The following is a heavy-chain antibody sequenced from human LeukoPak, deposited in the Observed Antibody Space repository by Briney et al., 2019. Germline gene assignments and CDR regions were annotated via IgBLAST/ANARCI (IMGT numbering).Heavy chain of an antibody. J-gene: IGHJ6*02. V-gene: IGHV4-39*07. CDR3: ARDLAYCSTTTCPDV. CDR1: GGSISSSSYY. Sequence: SETLSLTCTVSGGSISSSSYYWGWIRQPPGKGLEWIGSIYYSGSTYYSPSLKSRVTISVDTSKNQFSLKLSSVTAADTAVYYCARDLAYCSTTTCPDVWGQGTTVTVSS. CDR2: IYYSGST. D-gene: IGHD2-2*01.